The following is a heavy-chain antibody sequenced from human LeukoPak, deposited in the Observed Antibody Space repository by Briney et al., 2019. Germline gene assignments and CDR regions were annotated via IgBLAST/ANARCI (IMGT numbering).Heavy chain of an antibody. Sequence: GGSLRLSCAASGFTFSSYDMHWVRQATGKGLEWVSAIGTAGDTYYPGSVKGRFTISRENAKNSLYLQMNSLRAGDTAVYYCAKIVAATHDSDYYYYGMDVWGQGTTVTVSS. CDR2: IGTAGDT. V-gene: IGHV3-13*01. CDR3: AKIVAATHDSDYYYYGMDV. D-gene: IGHD2-15*01. J-gene: IGHJ6*02. CDR1: GFTFSSYD.